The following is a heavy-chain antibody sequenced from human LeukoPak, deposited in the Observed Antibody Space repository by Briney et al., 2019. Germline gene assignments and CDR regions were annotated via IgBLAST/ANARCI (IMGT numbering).Heavy chain of an antibody. CDR1: GYSFTSYW. J-gene: IGHJ3*02. V-gene: IGHV5-51*01. Sequence: GESLKISCKGSGYSFTSYWIGWVRQMPGKGLEWMGIIYPGDSDTRYSPSFQGQVTISADKSISTAYLQWSSLKASDTAMYYCARSQGYCSSTSCPDAFDIWGQGTMVTVSS. CDR3: ARSQGYCSSTSCPDAFDI. CDR2: IYPGDSDT. D-gene: IGHD2-2*01.